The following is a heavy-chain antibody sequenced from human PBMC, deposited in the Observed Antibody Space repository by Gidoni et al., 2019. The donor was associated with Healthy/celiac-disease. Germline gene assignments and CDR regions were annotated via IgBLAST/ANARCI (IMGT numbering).Heavy chain of an antibody. V-gene: IGHV4-34*01. CDR3: ARGRRRAQFCSSTSCYPATYYYYYYMDV. Sequence: VEWIGEINHSGSTNYNPSLKSRVTISVDTSKNQFSLKLSSVTAADTAVYYCARGRRRAQFCSSTSCYPATYYYYYYMDVWGKGTTVTVSS. J-gene: IGHJ6*03. CDR2: INHSGST. D-gene: IGHD2-2*01.